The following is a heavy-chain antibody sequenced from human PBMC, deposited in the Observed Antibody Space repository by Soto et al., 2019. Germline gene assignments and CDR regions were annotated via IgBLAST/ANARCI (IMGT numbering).Heavy chain of an antibody. Sequence: EVQLLESGGGLVQPGGSLRLSCAASGFTFSNYAMSWVRQAPGKGLEWVSLISGSGGNTYYADSVKGRFIISRDNSKGTLNLQMNSLRAEDTAVYYCARDLVARPDYWGQGILVTVSS. V-gene: IGHV3-23*01. J-gene: IGHJ4*02. CDR1: GFTFSNYA. D-gene: IGHD2-21*01. CDR2: ISGSGGNT. CDR3: ARDLVARPDY.